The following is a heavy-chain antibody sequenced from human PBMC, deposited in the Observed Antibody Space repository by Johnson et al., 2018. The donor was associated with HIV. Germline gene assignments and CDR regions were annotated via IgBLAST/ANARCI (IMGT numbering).Heavy chain of an antibody. CDR2: INWNGGST. D-gene: IGHD3-22*01. V-gene: IGHV3-20*04. CDR3: ARGGWNIGYYYSDAFDI. Sequence: VQVVESGGGVVRPGGSLRLSCAASGFTFDDYGMSWVRQAPGKGLEWASGINWNGGSTGDADSVKGRFTTSRVNAKTSLYLQMNSLRAADTALYSCARGGWNIGYYYSDAFDIWGQGTMVTVSS. CDR1: GFTFDDYG. J-gene: IGHJ3*02.